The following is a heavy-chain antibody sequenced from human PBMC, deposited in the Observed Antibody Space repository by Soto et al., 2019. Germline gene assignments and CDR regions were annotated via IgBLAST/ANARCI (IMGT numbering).Heavy chain of an antibody. CDR2: INHSGRV. Sequence: SETLSLTCAVYGGSFSGHSWTWIRQSPGKGLEWIGDINHSGRVNYSPSLKSRVTISLDTSKNQFSLTLSAVTAADTAMYYCSTRAYDTNGYYRFDTWGQGTLVTVTS. V-gene: IGHV4-34*01. D-gene: IGHD3-22*01. CDR3: STRAYDTNGYYRFDT. J-gene: IGHJ5*01. CDR1: GGSFSGHS.